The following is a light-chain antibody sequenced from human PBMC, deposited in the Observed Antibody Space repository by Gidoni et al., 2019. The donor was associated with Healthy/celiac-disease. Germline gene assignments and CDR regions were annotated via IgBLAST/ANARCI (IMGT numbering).Light chain of an antibody. CDR1: QSISSSY. CDR2: GAS. CDR3: QQYGSSPT. J-gene: IGKJ4*01. V-gene: IGKV3-20*01. Sequence: EIVLTQSPGTLSLSPGERATLSCRASQSISSSYLAWYQQKPGQAPRLLIYGASSRATGIPGSFSGSGSTTDFTLTISRLEPEDFAVYYCQQYGSSPTFGGGTKVEIK.